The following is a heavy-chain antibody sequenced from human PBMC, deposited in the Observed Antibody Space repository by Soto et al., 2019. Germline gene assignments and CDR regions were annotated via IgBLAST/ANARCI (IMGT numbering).Heavy chain of an antibody. J-gene: IGHJ4*02. CDR1: GFTFSSYA. CDR2: IAYDGSNK. D-gene: IGHD3-10*01. V-gene: IGHV3-30-3*01. Sequence: QVQLVESGGGVVQPGRSLRLSCAASGFTFSSYAMHWVRQAPGKGLEWVAVIAYDGSNKYYADSVKGRFTISRDNSKNTLYLQMNSLRAEDTAVYDCASDGSLDYWGQGTLVTVSS. CDR3: ASDGSLDY.